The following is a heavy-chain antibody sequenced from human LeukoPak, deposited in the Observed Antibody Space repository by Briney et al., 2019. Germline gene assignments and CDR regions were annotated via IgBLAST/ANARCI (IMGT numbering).Heavy chain of an antibody. J-gene: IGHJ4*02. CDR1: GYSFTSYW. V-gene: IGHV5-51*01. CDR2: IYPCDSDT. D-gene: IGHD2-15*01. Sequence: LKIYSKGSGYSFTSYWIGWVGQMPGKGLEWMGIIYPCDSDTRYSPSFQGQVTISADKSISTAYLQWSSLKASDTAMYYCARLVVVAANLDYWGQGTLVTVSS. CDR3: ARLVVVAANLDY.